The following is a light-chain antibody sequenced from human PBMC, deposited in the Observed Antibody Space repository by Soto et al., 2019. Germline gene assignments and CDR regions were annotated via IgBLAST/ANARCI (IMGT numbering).Light chain of an antibody. CDR1: QNINSN. V-gene: IGKV3-15*01. J-gene: IGKJ1*01. CDR3: QQDHNWPPRT. CDR2: GAS. Sequence: EIVMTQSPATLSESPGERATLSCRASQNINSNLAWYQQRPGQAPRLLIYGASTRATGIPARFSGSGSGTEFTLTISSLQSEDFAVYYCQQDHNWPPRTFGQWTKVEIK.